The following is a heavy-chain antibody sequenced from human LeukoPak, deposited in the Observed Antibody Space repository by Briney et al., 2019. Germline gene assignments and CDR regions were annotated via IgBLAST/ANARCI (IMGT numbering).Heavy chain of an antibody. V-gene: IGHV3-30*18. CDR3: AKTGSWGSSNYYFDY. D-gene: IGHD2-15*01. J-gene: IGHJ4*02. CDR1: GFTFSSYA. CDR2: ISYDGSNK. Sequence: GGSLRLSCAASGFTFSSYAMHWVRQAPGKGLEWVALISYDGSNKYYADSVKGRFTISRDNSKNTLYLQMNSLRAEDTAVYYCAKTGSWGSSNYYFDYWGQGTLVTVSS.